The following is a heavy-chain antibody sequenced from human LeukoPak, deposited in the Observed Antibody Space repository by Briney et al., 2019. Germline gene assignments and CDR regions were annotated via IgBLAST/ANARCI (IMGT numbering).Heavy chain of an antibody. CDR1: GYTFTSYG. V-gene: IGHV1-18*01. CDR2: ISAYNGNT. D-gene: IGHD6-13*01. CDR3: ARDGLAAAGTLVFDY. Sequence: ASVKVSCKASGYTFTSYGISWVRQAPGQGLEWMGWISAYNGNTNYAQKLQGRVTMTADTSTSTAYMELRSLRSDDTAVYYCARDGLAAAGTLVFDYWGQGTLVTVSS. J-gene: IGHJ4*02.